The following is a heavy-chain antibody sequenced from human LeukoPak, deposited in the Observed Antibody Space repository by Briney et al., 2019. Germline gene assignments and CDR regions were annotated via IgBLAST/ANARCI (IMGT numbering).Heavy chain of an antibody. D-gene: IGHD3-10*01. Sequence: GGSLRLSCAASEFTFRSYAMSWVRQAPGKGLEWVSVISDSGGSTYYADSVKGRFTISRDNSKNTLYPHMNSLRAEDTAVYYCAKFGSGNYYNFDYWGQGTLVTVSS. V-gene: IGHV3-23*01. CDR3: AKFGSGNYYNFDY. CDR2: ISDSGGST. J-gene: IGHJ4*02. CDR1: EFTFRSYA.